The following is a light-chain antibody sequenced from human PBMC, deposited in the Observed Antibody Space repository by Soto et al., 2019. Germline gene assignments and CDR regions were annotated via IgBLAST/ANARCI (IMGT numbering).Light chain of an antibody. V-gene: IGKV3-20*01. CDR2: GAS. CDR3: QQYGSSPWT. Sequence: EIVLTQSPGTLSLSVGDRATLSCRAGQSVSSSYLALYQQKPGQAPWLLIYGASSSATGIPDRFSGSGSGTDFTLTISRLEPEDFAVYYCQQYGSSPWTFGQGTKVDI. J-gene: IGKJ1*01. CDR1: QSVSSSY.